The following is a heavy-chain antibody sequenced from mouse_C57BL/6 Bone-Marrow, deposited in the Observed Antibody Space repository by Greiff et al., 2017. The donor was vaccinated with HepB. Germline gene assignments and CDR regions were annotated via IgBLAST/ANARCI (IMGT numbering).Heavy chain of an antibody. CDR2: IWRGGST. CDR1: GFSLTSYG. Sequence: QVQLKESGPGLVQPSQSLSITCTVSGFSLTSYGVHWVRQSPGKGLEWLGVIWRGGSTDYNAAFMSRLSITKDNSKSQVFFKMNSLQADDTAIYYCANYDYDGDYYAMDYWGQGTSVTVSS. J-gene: IGHJ4*01. CDR3: ANYDYDGDYYAMDY. V-gene: IGHV2-5*01. D-gene: IGHD2-4*01.